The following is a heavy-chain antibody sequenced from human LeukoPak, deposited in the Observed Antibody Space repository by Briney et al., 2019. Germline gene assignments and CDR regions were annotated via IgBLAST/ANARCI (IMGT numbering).Heavy chain of an antibody. Sequence: GGSLRLSCAASGFTFSSYAMSWVRQAPGKGLEWVAVKWYDGSNKYYADSVKGRFTISRDNSKNTLYLQMNSLRAEDTAVYYCARGREGNWFDPWGQGTLVTVSS. CDR1: GFTFSSYA. V-gene: IGHV3-33*08. J-gene: IGHJ5*02. D-gene: IGHD1-26*01. CDR2: KWYDGSNK. CDR3: ARGREGNWFDP.